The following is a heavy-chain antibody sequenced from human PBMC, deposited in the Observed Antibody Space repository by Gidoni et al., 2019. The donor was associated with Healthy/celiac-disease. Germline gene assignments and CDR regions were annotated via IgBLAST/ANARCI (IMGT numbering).Heavy chain of an antibody. CDR2: MSGSGGST. V-gene: IGHV3-23*01. CDR3: AKMEDRYIYYYGMDV. D-gene: IGHD3-16*02. Sequence: AMSGSGGSTYYADSVKGRFTISRDNSKNTLYLQMNSLRAEDTAVYYCAKMEDRYIYYYGMDVWGQGTTVTVSS. J-gene: IGHJ6*02.